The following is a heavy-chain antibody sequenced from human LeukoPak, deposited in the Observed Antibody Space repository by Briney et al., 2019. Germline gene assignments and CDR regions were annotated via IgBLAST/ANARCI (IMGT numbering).Heavy chain of an antibody. CDR1: GFTFSSYA. V-gene: IGHV3-30-3*01. D-gene: IGHD1-26*01. J-gene: IGHJ3*02. Sequence: GRSLRLSCAASGFTFSSYAMHWVRQAPGKGLEWVAVISYDGSNKYYADSVKGRFTISRDNSKNTLYLQMNSLRAEDTAAYYCARDRCSGSQRGAFDIWGQGTMVTVSS. CDR3: ARDRCSGSQRGAFDI. CDR2: ISYDGSNK.